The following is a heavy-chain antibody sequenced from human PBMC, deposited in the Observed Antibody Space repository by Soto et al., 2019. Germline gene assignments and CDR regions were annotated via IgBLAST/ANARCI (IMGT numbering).Heavy chain of an antibody. CDR3: TTDFTN. V-gene: IGHV3-15*01. CDR2: IKSKTDGGTT. CDR1: GFTFGDYA. D-gene: IGHD3-10*01. Sequence: GGSLRLSCTTSGFTFGDYAMSWVRQAPGKGLEWVGRIKSKTDGGTTDYAAPVKGRFTISRDDSKNTLYLQMNSLKTEDTAVYYCTTDFTNWGQGTLVTVSS. J-gene: IGHJ4*02.